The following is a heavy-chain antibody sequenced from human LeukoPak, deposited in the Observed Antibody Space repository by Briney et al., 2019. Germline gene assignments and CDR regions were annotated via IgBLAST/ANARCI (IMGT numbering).Heavy chain of an antibody. J-gene: IGHJ6*02. D-gene: IGHD5-12*01. Sequence: GGSLRLSCAASGFTFSSYGMHWVRQAPGKGLEWVAVISYDGSNKYYADSVKGRFTISRDNSKNTLYLQMNSLRAEDTAVYYCAKNSGYYYSYSGMDVWGQGTTVTVS. CDR3: AKNSGYYYSYSGMDV. CDR2: ISYDGSNK. V-gene: IGHV3-30*18. CDR1: GFTFSSYG.